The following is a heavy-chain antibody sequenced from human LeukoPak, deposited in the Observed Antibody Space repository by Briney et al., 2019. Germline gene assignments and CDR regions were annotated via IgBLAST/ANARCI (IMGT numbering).Heavy chain of an antibody. CDR1: GGSISSSSYY. V-gene: IGHV4-39*01. CDR3: ASILLSSHYYFNY. D-gene: IGHD2/OR15-2a*01. Sequence: PSETLSLTCTVSGGSISSSSYYWGWIRQPPGKGLKWIGSIYYSGSTYYNPSLKSRVTISVDTSKNQFSLKLSSVTAADTAVYYCASILLSSHYYFNYWGQGTLVTVSS. CDR2: IYYSGST. J-gene: IGHJ4*02.